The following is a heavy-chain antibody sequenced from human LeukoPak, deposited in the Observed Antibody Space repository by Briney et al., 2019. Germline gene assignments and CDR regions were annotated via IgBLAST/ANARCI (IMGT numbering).Heavy chain of an antibody. J-gene: IGHJ4*02. CDR1: RSIFTSSW. Sequence: MLGESLPISRNGSRSIFTSSWIGCVRQMPGKGLEWMGIIYAGDSDTRYSPSFQGQVTISADKSISTAYLQCSSLKASDTAMYYCARRLDYGGNSHGYWGQGTLVTVPS. CDR3: ARRLDYGGNSHGY. V-gene: IGHV5-51*01. CDR2: IYAGDSDT. D-gene: IGHD4-23*01.